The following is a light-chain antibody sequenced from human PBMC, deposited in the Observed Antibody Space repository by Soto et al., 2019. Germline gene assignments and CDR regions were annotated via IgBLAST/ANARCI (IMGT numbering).Light chain of an antibody. CDR3: SSYTSSSTPYV. Sequence: QSALTQPASVSGSPGQSITISCTGTSSDVGGYNYVSWYQQHPGKAPKLMMYEVSNRPSGVSNRFSGSKSGNTASLTISGLQAEDEADYYCSSYTSSSTPYVFVTGTQVNAL. CDR1: SSDVGGYNY. V-gene: IGLV2-14*01. CDR2: EVS. J-gene: IGLJ1*01.